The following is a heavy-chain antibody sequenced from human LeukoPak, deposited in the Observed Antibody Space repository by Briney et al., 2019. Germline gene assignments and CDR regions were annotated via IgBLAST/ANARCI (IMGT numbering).Heavy chain of an antibody. V-gene: IGHV3-30*04. J-gene: IGHJ4*02. Sequence: GRSLRLSCAASGFTFSSYAMHWVRQAPGKALEWVAVISYDGSNKYYADSVKGRFTISRDNSKNTLYLQMNSLRAEDTAVYYCARAGGADYGDYSDFPDFDYWGQGTLVTVSS. CDR1: GFTFSSYA. CDR3: ARAGGADYGDYSDFPDFDY. CDR2: ISYDGSNK. D-gene: IGHD4-17*01.